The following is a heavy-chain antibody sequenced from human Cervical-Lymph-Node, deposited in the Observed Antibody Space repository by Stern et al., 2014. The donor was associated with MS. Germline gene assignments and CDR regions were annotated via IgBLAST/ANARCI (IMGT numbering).Heavy chain of an antibody. CDR2: VNNDGSAA. CDR3: ARDVQGDGNYNLEQ. V-gene: IGHV3-74*01. J-gene: IGHJ4*02. CDR1: GFTLSRYW. D-gene: IGHD1-1*01. Sequence: EVQLVESGGGLVQPGESLRLSCAASGFTLSRYWMHWVCQAPGKGLAWISRVNNDGSAANYADSVKGRFTISRDNAKNMAYVQLNSLRVDDAGVYFCARDVQGDGNYNLEQWGQGTLVTVSS.